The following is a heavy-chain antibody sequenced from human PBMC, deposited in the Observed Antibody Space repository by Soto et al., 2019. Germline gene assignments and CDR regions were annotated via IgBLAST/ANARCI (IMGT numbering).Heavy chain of an antibody. V-gene: IGHV1-18*01. D-gene: IGHD3-9*01. CDR1: GYTFTSYG. CDR2: ISAYNGNT. CDR3: ARAMAGYDYYYGMDG. J-gene: IGHJ6*02. Sequence: ASVKVSCKASGYTFTSYGISWVRQAPGQGLEWMGWISAYNGNTNYAQKLQGRVTMTRNTSISTAYMELSSLRSEDTAVYYCARAMAGYDYYYGMDGCGQGTTVTVCS.